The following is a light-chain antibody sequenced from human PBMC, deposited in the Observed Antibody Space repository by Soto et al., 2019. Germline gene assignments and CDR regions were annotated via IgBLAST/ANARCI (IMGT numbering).Light chain of an antibody. V-gene: IGLV2-14*03. Sequence: QSVLTQPASVSGSPGQSITISCTGTTSDVGGYNHVSWYQQSPGKAPKLILFAVSNRPSGVSHRFSGSKSGNTASLTISGLQADDEADYYCCSYTSLSTVLFGGGTKLTVL. J-gene: IGLJ2*01. CDR3: CSYTSLSTVL. CDR1: TSDVGGYNH. CDR2: AVS.